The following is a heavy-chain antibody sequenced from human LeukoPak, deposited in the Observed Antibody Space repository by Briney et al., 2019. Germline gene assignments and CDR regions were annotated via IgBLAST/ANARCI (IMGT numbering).Heavy chain of an antibody. J-gene: IGHJ4*02. D-gene: IGHD6-6*01. V-gene: IGHV1-2*02. CDR3: ERGLLYSSSSEVFDY. CDR2: INPNSGGT. CDR1: GYTFTGYY. Sequence: EASVKVSCKASGYTFTGYYMHWVRQAPGRGLDWMGWINPNSGGTNYAQKFQGRVTITRDPSISTAYMELSRLRSEDTAVYYCERGLLYSSSSEVFDYWGQGTLVTVSS.